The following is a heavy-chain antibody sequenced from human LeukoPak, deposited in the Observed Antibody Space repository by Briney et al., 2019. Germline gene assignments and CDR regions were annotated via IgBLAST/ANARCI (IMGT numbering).Heavy chain of an antibody. CDR3: IVVVITTRVVDY. V-gene: IGHV4-39*01. D-gene: IGHD3-22*01. CDR1: GGSISSSSYY. CDR2: IYYSGST. J-gene: IGHJ4*02. Sequence: SETLSLTCTVSGGSISSSSYYWGWIRQPPGKGLEWIGSIYYSGSTYYNPSLKSRVTISVDTSKNQFSLKLSSVTAADTAVYYCIVVVITTRVVDYWGQGTLVTVSS.